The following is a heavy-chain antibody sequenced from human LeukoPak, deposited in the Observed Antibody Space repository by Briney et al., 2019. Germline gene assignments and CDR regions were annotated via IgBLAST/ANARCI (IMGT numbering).Heavy chain of an antibody. CDR3: ARAGDGYNYYYYCYMDV. Sequence: SETLSLTCAVYGGSFSGYYWSWIRQPPGKGLEWIGEINHSGSTNYNPSLKSRVTISVDTSKNQFSLKLSSVTAADTAVYYCARAGDGYNYYYYCYMDVWGKGTTVTVSS. J-gene: IGHJ6*03. CDR2: INHSGST. D-gene: IGHD5-24*01. CDR1: GGSFSGYY. V-gene: IGHV4-34*01.